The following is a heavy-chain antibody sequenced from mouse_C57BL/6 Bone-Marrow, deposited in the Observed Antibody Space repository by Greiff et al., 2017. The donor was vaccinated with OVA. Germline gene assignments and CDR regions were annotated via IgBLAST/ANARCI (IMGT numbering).Heavy chain of an antibody. CDR2: INYDGSST. CDR3: ARTSDGYYPDFDY. V-gene: IGHV5-16*01. J-gene: IGHJ2*01. CDR1: GFTFSDYY. D-gene: IGHD2-3*01. Sequence: EVKLVESEGGLVQPGSSMKLSCTASGFTFSDYYMAWVRQVPEKGLEWVANINYDGSSTYYLDSLKSRFIISRVNAKNILYLQMSSLKSEDTATYYCARTSDGYYPDFDYWGQGTTLTVSS.